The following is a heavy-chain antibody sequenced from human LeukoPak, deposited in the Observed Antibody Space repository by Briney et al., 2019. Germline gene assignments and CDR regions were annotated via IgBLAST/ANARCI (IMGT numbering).Heavy chain of an antibody. D-gene: IGHD3-22*01. CDR2: IFSTGST. J-gene: IGHJ3*02. Sequence: SETLSLTCTVSGGSMSHHYWSWIRQPPGKGLEWIGYIFSTGSTNYNPSLKSRVTISVDTSKNQFSLKLNSVTAADTALYYCARDYTMTHAFDIWGQGTLVTVSS. CDR3: ARDYTMTHAFDI. V-gene: IGHV4-59*11. CDR1: GGSMSHHY.